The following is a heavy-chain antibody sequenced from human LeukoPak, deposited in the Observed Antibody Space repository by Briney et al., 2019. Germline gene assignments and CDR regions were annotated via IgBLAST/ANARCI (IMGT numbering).Heavy chain of an antibody. CDR3: AREGEDAFDI. J-gene: IGHJ3*02. CDR2: INHSGST. Sequence: ASETLSLTCAVYGGSFSGYYWSWIRQPPGKGLEWIGEINHSGSTNYNPSLKSRVTISVDTSKNQFSLKLSSVTAADTAVYYCAREGEDAFDIWGQGTMVTVSS. CDR1: GGSFSGYY. V-gene: IGHV4-34*01. D-gene: IGHD2-21*01.